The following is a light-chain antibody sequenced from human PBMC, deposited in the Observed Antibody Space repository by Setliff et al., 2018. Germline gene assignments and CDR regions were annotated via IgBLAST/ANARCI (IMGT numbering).Light chain of an antibody. Sequence: QSALAQPASVSGSPGQSITISCTGSSSDVGSYNLVSWYQRHPAKAPKLMIYDASKRPSGVSIRFSGSKSGNTASLAISGLQAEDEADYYCCSYAGSSTVVFGTGTKVTVL. V-gene: IGLV2-23*01. CDR3: CSYAGSSTVV. CDR2: DAS. CDR1: SSDVGSYNL. J-gene: IGLJ1*01.